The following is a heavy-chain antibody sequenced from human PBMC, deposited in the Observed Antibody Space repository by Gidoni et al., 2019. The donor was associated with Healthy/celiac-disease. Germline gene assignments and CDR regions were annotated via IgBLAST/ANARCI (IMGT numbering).Heavy chain of an antibody. CDR3: AREGNPIPAAMVDY. V-gene: IGHV3-30-3*01. D-gene: IGHD2-2*01. CDR1: GFTFSSYA. Sequence: QVQLVESGGGVVQPGRSLRLSCAAAGFTFSSYAMHWVRQAPGKGLEWVAVISYDGSNKYYADSVKGRFTISRDNSKNTLYLQMNSLRAEDTAVYYCAREGNPIPAAMVDYWGQGTLVTVSS. J-gene: IGHJ4*02. CDR2: ISYDGSNK.